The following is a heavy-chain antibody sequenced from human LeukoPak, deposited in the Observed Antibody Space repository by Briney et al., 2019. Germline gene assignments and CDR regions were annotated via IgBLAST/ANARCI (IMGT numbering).Heavy chain of an antibody. J-gene: IGHJ4*02. CDR2: ISWNSGNI. CDR1: GFTFDDYA. D-gene: IGHD5-24*01. V-gene: IGHV3-9*01. CDR3: ARSRDGYPMAY. Sequence: GGSLRLSCTASGFTFDDYAMHWVRQPPGKGLEWVAGISWNSGNIDYADSLKGRFTISRDNAKNSLYLQMNSLRAEDTAVYYCARSRDGYPMAYWGQGTLVTVS.